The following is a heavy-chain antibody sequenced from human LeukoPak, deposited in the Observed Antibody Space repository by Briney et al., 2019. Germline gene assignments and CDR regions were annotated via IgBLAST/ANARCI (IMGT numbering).Heavy chain of an antibody. CDR3: ARWYDSSGYRSYYYYMDV. V-gene: IGHV3-53*01. CDR1: GFTVSSNY. Sequence: PGGSLRLSCAASGFTVSSNYMSWVRQAPGKGLEWVSVIYSGGSTYYADSVKGRFTISRDNSKNTLYLQMNSLRAEDTAVYYCARWYDSSGYRSYYYYMDVWGKGTTVTVSS. J-gene: IGHJ6*03. D-gene: IGHD3-22*01. CDR2: IYSGGST.